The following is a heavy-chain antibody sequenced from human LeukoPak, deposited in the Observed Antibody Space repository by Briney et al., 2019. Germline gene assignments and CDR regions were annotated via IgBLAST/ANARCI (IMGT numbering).Heavy chain of an antibody. J-gene: IGHJ4*02. D-gene: IGHD2-2*01. V-gene: IGHV1-2*02. CDR1: GYTFTGYY. CDR3: ARDAEPLPEDVPAAHPAV. Sequence: ASVKVSCKASGYTFTGYYMHWVRQAPGQGLEWMGWINPNSGGTNYAQKFQGRVTMTRDTSISTAYMELSRLRSDDTAVYYCARDAEPLPEDVPAAHPAVWGQGTLVTVSS. CDR2: INPNSGGT.